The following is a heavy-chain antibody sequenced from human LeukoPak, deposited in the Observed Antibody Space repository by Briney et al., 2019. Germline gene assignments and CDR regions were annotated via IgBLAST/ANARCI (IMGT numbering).Heavy chain of an antibody. D-gene: IGHD6-19*01. CDR1: GFAFSSYA. CDR3: AKMTTGWQFDY. CDR2: FSSGGSTK. V-gene: IGHV3-23*01. J-gene: IGHJ4*02. Sequence: GGSLRLSCAASGFAFSSYAMTWVRRAPGKGLEWVSTFSSGGSTKYYADSVKGRFTISRDNSNLYLQMNRLGADDTAVYYCAKMTTGWQFDYWGQGTLVTVSS.